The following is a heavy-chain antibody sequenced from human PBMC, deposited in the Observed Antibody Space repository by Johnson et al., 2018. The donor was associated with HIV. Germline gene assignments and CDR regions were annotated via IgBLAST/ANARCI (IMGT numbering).Heavy chain of an antibody. CDR1: GFTFSSYV. D-gene: IGHD5-18*01. V-gene: IGHV3-30-3*01. CDR2: ISYDGPNK. CDR3: EREGYSYGYDAFDI. J-gene: IGHJ3*02. Sequence: QVQLVESGGGVVHPGRSLRLSCAASGFTFSSYVMQWVRQAPGKGLEWVAFISYDGPNKYYADSVKGRFTISRDNSKNTLYLQMNSLRAEDTARYYCEREGYSYGYDAFDIWGQGTVVIVSS.